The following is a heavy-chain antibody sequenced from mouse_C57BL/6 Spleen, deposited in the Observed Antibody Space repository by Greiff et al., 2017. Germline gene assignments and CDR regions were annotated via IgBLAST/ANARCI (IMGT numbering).Heavy chain of an antibody. V-gene: IGHV14-4*01. D-gene: IGHD2-1*01. J-gene: IGHJ2*01. Sequence: VQLKQSGAELVRPGASVKLSCTASGFNIKDDYMHWVKQRPEQGLEWIGWIDPENGDTEYASKFQGKATITADTSSNTAYLQLSSLTSEDTAVYYCTTLLLYFDYWGKGTTLTVSS. CDR1: GFNIKDDY. CDR3: TTLLLYFDY. CDR2: IDPENGDT.